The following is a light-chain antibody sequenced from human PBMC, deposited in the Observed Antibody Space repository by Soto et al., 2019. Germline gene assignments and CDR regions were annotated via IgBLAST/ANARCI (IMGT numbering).Light chain of an antibody. J-gene: IGKJ1*01. CDR3: QQYNNWPPDRT. V-gene: IGKV3-15*01. CDR2: GAS. Sequence: EIVMTQSPATLSVSPGDRAALSCRASQSVGRNLAWYQQKPGQAPRHLIYGASTRATGIPARFSGSGSWTEFSLTISSLQSEDFAIYFCQQYNNWPPDRTFGQGTKVEIK. CDR1: QSVGRN.